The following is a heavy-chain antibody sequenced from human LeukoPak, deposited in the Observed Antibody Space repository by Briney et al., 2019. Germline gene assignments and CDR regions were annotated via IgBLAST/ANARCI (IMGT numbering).Heavy chain of an antibody. J-gene: IGHJ6*03. CDR3: ARATSTATKYYYYMDV. Sequence: SETLSLTCTVSGGSISSYYWSWIRQPPGKGLEWIGYIYYSGSTNYNPPLKSRVTISVDTSKNQFSLKLSSVTAADTAVYYCARATSTATKYYYYMDVWGKGTTVTVSS. V-gene: IGHV4-59*01. CDR2: IYYSGST. D-gene: IGHD2-15*01. CDR1: GGSISSYY.